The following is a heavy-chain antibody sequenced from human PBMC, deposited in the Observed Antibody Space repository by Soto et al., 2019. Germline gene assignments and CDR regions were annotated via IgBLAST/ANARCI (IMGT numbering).Heavy chain of an antibody. Sequence: ASVKVSCKASGGTFSCYTICWVRHAPGQGLEWMGRIIPILGIANYAQKFQGRVTITADKSTSTAYMELSSLRSEDTAVYYCARGSYSSGPHAPNYWGQGTLVTVSS. CDR1: GGTFSCYT. V-gene: IGHV1-69*02. D-gene: IGHD6-19*01. CDR2: IIPILGIA. J-gene: IGHJ4*02. CDR3: ARGSYSSGPHAPNY.